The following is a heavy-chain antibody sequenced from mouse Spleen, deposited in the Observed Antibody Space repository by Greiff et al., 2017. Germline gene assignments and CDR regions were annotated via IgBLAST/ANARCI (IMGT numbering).Heavy chain of an antibody. D-gene: IGHD2-2*01. V-gene: IGHV1-26*01. CDR3: ARWVGLRRSFDY. Sequence: EVQLQQSGPELVKPGASVKISCKASGYTFTDYYMNWVKQSHGKSLEWIGDINPNNGGTSYNQKFKGKATLTVDKSSSTAYMELRSLTSEDSAVYYCARWVGLRRSFDYWGQGTTLTVSS. CDR2: INPNNGGT. CDR1: GYTFTDYY. J-gene: IGHJ2*01.